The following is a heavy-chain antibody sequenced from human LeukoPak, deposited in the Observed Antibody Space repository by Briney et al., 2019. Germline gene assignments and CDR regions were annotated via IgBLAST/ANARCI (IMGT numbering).Heavy chain of an antibody. D-gene: IGHD3-16*01. CDR2: IYYSGST. V-gene: IGHV4-39*01. CDR1: GGSISSGDYY. Sequence: SQTLSLTCTVSGGSISSGDYYWGWIRQPPGKGLEWIGSIYYSGSTYYNPSLKSRVTISVDTSKNQFSLKLSSVTAADTAVYYCARCGTYDYVFVAWGQGTLVTVSS. CDR3: ARCGTYDYVFVA. J-gene: IGHJ5*02.